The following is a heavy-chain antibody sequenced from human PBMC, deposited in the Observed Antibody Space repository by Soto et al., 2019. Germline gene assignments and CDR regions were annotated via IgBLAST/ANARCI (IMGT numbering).Heavy chain of an antibody. V-gene: IGHV1-69*06. CDR1: GGTLRNFA. D-gene: IGHD2-2*01. J-gene: IGHJ6*01. CDR2: IIFIFDTR. Sequence: QLQLAQSGAQVREPRSSVRVSCKASGGTLRNFAVSWVRQAPGQGLEWLGGIIFIFDTRNYAEKFQGRVTIAADISSKSAYMELSGLRSDDTAVYYCAKIYCSTNNCVENFYYYGMDVWGQGTTVTVLS. CDR3: AKIYCSTNNCVENFYYYGMDV.